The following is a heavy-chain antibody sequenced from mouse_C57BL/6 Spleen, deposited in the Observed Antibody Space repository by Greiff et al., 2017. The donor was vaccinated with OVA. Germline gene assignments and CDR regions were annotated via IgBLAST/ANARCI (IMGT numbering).Heavy chain of an antibody. CDR1: GYTFTDYE. J-gene: IGHJ3*01. V-gene: IGHV1-15*01. D-gene: IGHD1-1*01. Sequence: VQLQQSGAELVRPGASVTLSCKASGYTFTDYEMHWVKQTPVHGLEWIGAIDPETGGTDSNQKFKGKAILTADKSSSTAYMELRSLTSEDSAVYYCMYYGSSFLFAYWGQGTLVTVSA. CDR3: MYYGSSFLFAY. CDR2: IDPETGGT.